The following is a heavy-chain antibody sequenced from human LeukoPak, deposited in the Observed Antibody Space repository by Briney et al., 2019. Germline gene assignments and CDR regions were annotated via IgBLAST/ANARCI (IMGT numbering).Heavy chain of an antibody. CDR2: ISAYNGNT. D-gene: IGHD2-8*01. V-gene: IGHV1-18*01. CDR1: GYTFTSYG. Sequence: ASVKVSCKASGYTFTSYGISWVRQAPGQGLEWMGWISAYNGNTNYAQKLQGRVTMTTGTSTSTAYMELRSLRSDDTAVYYCAREMLTKGYYYYGMDVWGQGTTVTVSS. CDR3: AREMLTKGYYYYGMDV. J-gene: IGHJ6*02.